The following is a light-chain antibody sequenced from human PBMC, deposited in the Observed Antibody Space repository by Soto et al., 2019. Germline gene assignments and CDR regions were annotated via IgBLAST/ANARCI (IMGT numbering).Light chain of an antibody. V-gene: IGLV2-11*01. CDR2: DVS. CDR1: NSNLGDYNY. Sequence: QSALTQPRSVSGSPGQSVAISCTGTNSNLGDYNYVSWYQQHPGKAPKLMISDVSKRPSGVPDRFSGSKSGNTASLTISELQAEDEADYYCCSSAGTYTYVFGTGTKLTVL. J-gene: IGLJ1*01. CDR3: CSSAGTYTYV.